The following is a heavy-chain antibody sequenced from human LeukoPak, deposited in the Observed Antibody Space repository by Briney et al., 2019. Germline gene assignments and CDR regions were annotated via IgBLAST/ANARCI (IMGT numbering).Heavy chain of an antibody. J-gene: IGHJ4*02. CDR3: ARDKYSSSLGDY. V-gene: IGHV1-69*04. CDR1: GGTFSSYA. CDR2: IIPIFGIA. Sequence: GASVKVSCKASGGTFSSYAISWVRQAPGQGLGWMGRIIPIFGIANYAQKFQGRVTITADKSTSTAYMELSSLRSEDTAVYYCARDKYSSSLGDYWGQGTLVTVSS. D-gene: IGHD6-6*01.